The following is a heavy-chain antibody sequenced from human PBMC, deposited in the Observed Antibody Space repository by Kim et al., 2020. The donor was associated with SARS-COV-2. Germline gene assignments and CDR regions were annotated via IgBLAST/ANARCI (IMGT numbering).Heavy chain of an antibody. J-gene: IGHJ6*02. Sequence: SETLSLTCTVSGGSISSYYWSWIRQPPGKGLEWIGYIYYSGSTNYNPSLKSRVTISVDTSKNQFSLKLSSVTAADTAVYYCARVWSGASEGYYGSGSYYNFRPYYYYGMDVWGQGTTVTVSS. CDR1: GGSISSYY. CDR3: ARVWSGASEGYYGSGSYYNFRPYYYYGMDV. CDR2: IYYSGST. D-gene: IGHD3-10*01. V-gene: IGHV4-59*01.